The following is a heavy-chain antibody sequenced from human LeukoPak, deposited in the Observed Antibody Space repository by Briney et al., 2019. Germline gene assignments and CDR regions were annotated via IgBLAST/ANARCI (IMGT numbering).Heavy chain of an antibody. J-gene: IGHJ6*03. D-gene: IGHD3-3*01. V-gene: IGHV1-24*01. CDR1: GYTLTELS. CDR2: FDPENGET. CDR3: ATGTLDFWSGFPYYFYMDV. Sequence: ASVKVSCKVSGYTLTELSMHWVRQAPGKGLEWMVGFDPENGETIYAQKFQGRVTMTEDTSTDTAYMELSSLRSEDTAVYYCATGTLDFWSGFPYYFYMDVWGKGTTVTVSS.